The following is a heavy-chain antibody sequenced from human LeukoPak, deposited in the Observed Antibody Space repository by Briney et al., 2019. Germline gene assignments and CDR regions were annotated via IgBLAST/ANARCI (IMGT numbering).Heavy chain of an antibody. D-gene: IGHD6-19*01. J-gene: IGHJ6*04. CDR3: AREPVPQKRRQWLPFRDV. CDR2: ISSSSSYI. CDR1: GFTFSSYS. Sequence: GGSLRLSCAASGFTFSSYSMNWVRQAPGKGLEWVSSISSSSSYIYYADSVKGRFTISRDNSKNTLYLQMNSLRAADTAVYYCAREPVPQKRRQWLPFRDVWGKGTTVTVSS. V-gene: IGHV3-21*01.